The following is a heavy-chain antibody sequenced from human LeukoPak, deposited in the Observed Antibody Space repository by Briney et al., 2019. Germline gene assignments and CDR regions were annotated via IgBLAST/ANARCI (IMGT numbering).Heavy chain of an antibody. CDR1: GSTFSSYG. CDR3: VFEGRADAFDI. J-gene: IGHJ3*02. CDR2: ISYDGSNK. V-gene: IGHV3-30*03. D-gene: IGHD3-10*01. Sequence: PGGSLRLSCAASGSTFSSYGMHWVRQAPGKGLEWVAVISYDGSNKYYADSVKGRFTISRDNSKNTLYLQMNSLRAEDTAVYYCVFEGRADAFDIWGQGTMVTVSS.